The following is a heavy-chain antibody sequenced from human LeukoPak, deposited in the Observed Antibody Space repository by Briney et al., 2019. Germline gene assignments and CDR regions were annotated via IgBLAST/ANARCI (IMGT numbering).Heavy chain of an antibody. J-gene: IGHJ5*02. V-gene: IGHV1-46*01. CDR1: GYTFTSCY. CDR3: AREPGDNWFDP. CDR2: INPSGGST. D-gene: IGHD3-10*01. Sequence: ASVKVSRMASGYTFTSCYMHWVRQAPGQGPEWMGIINPSGGSTSYAQKFQGRVTMTRDTSTSTVYMELSSLRSEDTAVYYCAREPGDNWFDPWGQGTLVTVSS.